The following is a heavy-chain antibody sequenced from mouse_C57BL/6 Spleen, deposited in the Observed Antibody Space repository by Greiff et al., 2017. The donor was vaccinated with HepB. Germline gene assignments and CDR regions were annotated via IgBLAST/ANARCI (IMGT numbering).Heavy chain of an antibody. D-gene: IGHD1-2*01. V-gene: IGHV5-4*01. CDR1: GFTFSSYA. CDR3: ARDRNEGYYSMDY. J-gene: IGHJ4*01. CDR2: ISDGGSYT. Sequence: EVQLVESGGGLVKPGGSLKLSCAASGFTFSSYAMSWVRQTPEKRLEWVATISDGGSYTYYPDNVKGRFTISRDNAKNNLYLQMSHLKSEDTAMYYCARDRNEGYYSMDYWGQGTSVTVSS.